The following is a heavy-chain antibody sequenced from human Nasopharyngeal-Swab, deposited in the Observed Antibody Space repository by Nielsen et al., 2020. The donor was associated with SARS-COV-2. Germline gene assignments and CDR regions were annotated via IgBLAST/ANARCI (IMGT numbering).Heavy chain of an antibody. CDR1: GFTFISYG. V-gene: IGHV3-33*01. CDR2: IWYDGVNK. D-gene: IGHD3-10*01. Sequence: GEFLKISCAASGFTFISYGLHWVRQAPGKGLEWVAFIWYDGVNKYYADSVKGRFTISRDNSKNTVFLQMNNLRVEDTAMYYCARDSNYYGSGSDAFNLWGQGTLVTVSS. J-gene: IGHJ3*01. CDR3: ARDSNYYGSGSDAFNL.